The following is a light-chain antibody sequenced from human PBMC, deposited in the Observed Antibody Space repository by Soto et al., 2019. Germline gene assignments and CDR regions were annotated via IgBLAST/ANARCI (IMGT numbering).Light chain of an antibody. Sequence: QSVLTHPPSASWSPGHSVTISCTGTSSDVGGYNYVSWYQQHPGKAPKVIIYEVSKRPSGVPDRFSGSKSGSTASPTVSGLQAEDEADYYCSSYAVTNTFVFGTGTKVTVL. CDR1: SSDVGGYNY. V-gene: IGLV2-8*01. CDR2: EVS. CDR3: SSYAVTNTFV. J-gene: IGLJ1*01.